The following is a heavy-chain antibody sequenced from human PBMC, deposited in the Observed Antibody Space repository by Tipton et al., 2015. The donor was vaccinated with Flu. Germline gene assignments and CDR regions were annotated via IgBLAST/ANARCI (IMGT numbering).Heavy chain of an antibody. CDR1: GFTFDDYA. J-gene: IGHJ4*02. CDR3: AKCYYGSGSYLGGYFDY. CDR2: ISWNSGSI. Sequence: SLRLSCAASGFTFDDYAMHWVRQAPGKGLEWVSGISWNSGSIGYADSVKGRFTISRDNAKNSLYLQMNSLRAEDTALYYCAKCYYGSGSYLGGYFDYWGQGTLVTVSS. D-gene: IGHD3-10*01. V-gene: IGHV3-9*01.